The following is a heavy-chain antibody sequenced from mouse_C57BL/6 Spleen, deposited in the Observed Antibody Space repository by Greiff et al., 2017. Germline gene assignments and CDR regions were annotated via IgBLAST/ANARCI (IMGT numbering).Heavy chain of an antibody. D-gene: IGHD2-5*01. CDR1: GYSITSGYY. Sequence: EVKLQESGPGLVKPSQSLSLTCSVTGYSITSGYYWNWIRQFPGNKLEWMGYISYDGSNNYNPSLKNRISITRDTSKNQFFLKLNSVSTEDTDTYNCARESYSNDYAMDYWGQGTSVTVSS. CDR3: ARESYSNDYAMDY. V-gene: IGHV3-6*01. CDR2: ISYDGSN. J-gene: IGHJ4*01.